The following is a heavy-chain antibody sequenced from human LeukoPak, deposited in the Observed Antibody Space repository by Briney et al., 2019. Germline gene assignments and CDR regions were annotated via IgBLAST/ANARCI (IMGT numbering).Heavy chain of an antibody. J-gene: IGHJ4*02. V-gene: IGHV4-61*02. Sequence: PSQTLSLTCTVSGGSISSGGYYWSWIRQPAGKGLEWIGRIYTSGSTSYNPSLKSRVTISVDTSKNQFSLKLNSVTAADTALYSCARERGSFYPFDYGGPGPLVTVSS. D-gene: IGHD1-26*01. CDR2: IYTSGST. CDR3: ARERGSFYPFDY. CDR1: GGSISSGGYY.